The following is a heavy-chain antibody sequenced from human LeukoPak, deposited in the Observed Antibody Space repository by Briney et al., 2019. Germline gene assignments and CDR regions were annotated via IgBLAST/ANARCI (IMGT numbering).Heavy chain of an antibody. J-gene: IGHJ4*02. CDR3: ARAQPSLVVPAAIGEGSYFDY. Sequence: SERLSLTCAVYGGSFSGYYWSWSRQRPRKGLGWIVEINHSGSANYNPSLKSRVTISVDTSKDQFSLKLRSVPVADTAVYYCARAQPSLVVPAAIGEGSYFDYWGQGTLVTVSS. D-gene: IGHD2-2*02. CDR1: GGSFSGYY. CDR2: INHSGSA. V-gene: IGHV4-34*01.